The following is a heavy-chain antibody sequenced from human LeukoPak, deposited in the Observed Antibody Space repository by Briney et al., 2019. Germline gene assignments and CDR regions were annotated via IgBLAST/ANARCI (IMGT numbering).Heavy chain of an antibody. D-gene: IGHD2-21*01. V-gene: IGHV3-53*01. Sequence: GGSLRLSGAASGFTVSSKFLSWVRQPQGQGLEWVSDIYSGGSTYYADSVKGRFTITRDNSKNTLYLQVNSLRAEDTAVYYCTRGGGGSFPHYWGQGTLVTVSS. CDR2: IYSGGST. CDR3: TRGGGGSFPHY. J-gene: IGHJ4*02. CDR1: GFTVSSKF.